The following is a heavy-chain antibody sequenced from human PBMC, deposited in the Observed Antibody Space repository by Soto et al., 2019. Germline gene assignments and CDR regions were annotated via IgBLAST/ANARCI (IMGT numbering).Heavy chain of an antibody. J-gene: IGHJ4*02. V-gene: IGHV1-69*01. Sequence: QVQLVQSGAEMKKPGSSVKVSCKASGVTFSSYPFNWVRQAPGQGLEWIGGIVPLFPTADYAPKYRGRVMITADDSTDTAYMELSSLTSEDTAVYYCTSYAYGDVDYWGQGTLVTVSS. CDR1: GVTFSSYP. CDR3: TSYAYGDVDY. CDR2: IVPLFPTA. D-gene: IGHD4-17*01.